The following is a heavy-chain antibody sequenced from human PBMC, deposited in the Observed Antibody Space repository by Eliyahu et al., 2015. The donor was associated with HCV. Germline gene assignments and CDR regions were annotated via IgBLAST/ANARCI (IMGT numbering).Heavy chain of an antibody. CDR1: GFTFSSAW. Sequence: EVQLVESGGGLAQPGGSLRLSCAVSGFTFSSAWMSWVRQAPGKGLEWVANINQDGSEKNYVDSVEGRFTISRDNAKNSMYLQMNSLKTDDTGVYYCARDWGDYDDYWGQGTLVTVSS. J-gene: IGHJ4*02. V-gene: IGHV3-7*01. CDR3: ARDWGDYDDY. D-gene: IGHD3-16*01. CDR2: INQDGSEK.